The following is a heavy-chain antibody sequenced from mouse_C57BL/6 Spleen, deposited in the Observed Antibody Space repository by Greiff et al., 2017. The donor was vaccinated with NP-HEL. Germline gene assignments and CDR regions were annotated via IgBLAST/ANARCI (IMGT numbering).Heavy chain of an antibody. D-gene: IGHD3-2*02. J-gene: IGHJ2*01. CDR2: IYPGSGNT. V-gene: IGHV1-76*01. Sequence: QVQLQQSGAELVRPGASVKLSCKSSGYTFTDSYINWVKQRPGQGLEWIAMIYPGSGNTYYNEKFKGKATLTAEKSSSTAYMQLSILTSEDSAVYVCARHEDADSSGSVDYWGQGTTLTVSS. CDR1: GYTFTDSY. CDR3: ARHEDADSSGSVDY.